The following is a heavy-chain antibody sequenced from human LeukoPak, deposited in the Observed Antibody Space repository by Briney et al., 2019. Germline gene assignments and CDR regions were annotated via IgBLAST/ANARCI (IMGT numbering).Heavy chain of an antibody. J-gene: IGHJ6*02. CDR3: ARQPPYYYGMDV. Sequence: SETLSLTCTVSGGSISSNYWSWIRQPAGKGLEWIERIYTSGSTNYNPSLKSRVSMSLDTSKNQFSLKLNSVTAADTAVYYCARQPPYYYGMDVWGRGTTVTVFS. CDR1: GGSISSNY. V-gene: IGHV4-4*07. CDR2: IYTSGST.